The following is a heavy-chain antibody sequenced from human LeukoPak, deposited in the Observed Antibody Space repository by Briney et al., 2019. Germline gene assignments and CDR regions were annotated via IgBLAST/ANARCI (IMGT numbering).Heavy chain of an antibody. D-gene: IGHD6-13*01. CDR2: ISGSGGST. CDR1: GFTFSSYA. V-gene: IGHV3-23*01. CDR3: AISPAAGPFPPNY. Sequence: GGSLRLSCAASGFTFSSYAMSWVRQAPGKGLEWVSAISGSGGSTYYADPVKGRFTISRDNSKNTLYLQMNSLRAEDTAVYYCAISPAAGPFPPNYWGQGTLVTVSS. J-gene: IGHJ4*02.